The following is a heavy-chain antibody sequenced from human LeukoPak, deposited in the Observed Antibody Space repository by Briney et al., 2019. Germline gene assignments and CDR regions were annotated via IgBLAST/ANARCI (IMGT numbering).Heavy chain of an antibody. V-gene: IGHV1-2*02. CDR3: ARAGCSSTSCYSDY. D-gene: IGHD2-2*01. CDR1: GYTFTGYY. Sequence: ASVKVSCKASGYTFTGYYMHWVRQAPGQGLEWMGWINPNSGGTNYAQKFQGRVTMTRDTSISTAYMELSRLRSDDTAVYYCARAGCSSTSCYSDYWGQGTLVTVSS. J-gene: IGHJ4*02. CDR2: INPNSGGT.